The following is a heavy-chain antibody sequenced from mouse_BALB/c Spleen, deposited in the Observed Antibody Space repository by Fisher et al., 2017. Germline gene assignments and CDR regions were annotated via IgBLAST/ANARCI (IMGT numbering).Heavy chain of an antibody. D-gene: IGHD1-1*01. V-gene: IGHV1-80*01. CDR3: ARKGSSDYDAMDY. J-gene: IGHJ4*01. Sequence: KFKGKATLTADKSSSTAYMQLSSLTSVDSAVYFCARKGSSDYDAMDYWGQGTSVTVSS.